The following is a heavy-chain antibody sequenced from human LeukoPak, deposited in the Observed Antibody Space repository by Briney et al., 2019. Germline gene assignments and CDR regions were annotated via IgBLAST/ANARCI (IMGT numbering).Heavy chain of an antibody. CDR3: ARGGVVVAAIDAFDI. Sequence: GGSLRLSCAASGFTVSSNFMSWVRQAPGKGLEWVSLIYSGGSTYYADSVKGRFTISRDISKNTLYLQLNSLRAEDTAVYYCARGGVVVAAIDAFDIWGQGTLVTVSS. CDR2: IYSGGST. V-gene: IGHV3-66*01. J-gene: IGHJ3*02. CDR1: GFTVSSNF. D-gene: IGHD2-15*01.